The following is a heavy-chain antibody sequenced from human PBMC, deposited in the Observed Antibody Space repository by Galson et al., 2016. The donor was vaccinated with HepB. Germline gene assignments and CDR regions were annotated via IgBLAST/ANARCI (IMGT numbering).Heavy chain of an antibody. D-gene: IGHD3-10*01. V-gene: IGHV1-18*01. J-gene: IGHJ6*04. Sequence: SVKVSCKASGYTLTSYGISWVRQAPGQGLEWMGWISAYNGNTNYAQNFQGRVTMNTDTSTSTAYMELRSLRSDDTAVYYCARDVTMVQGVRYYYGMDVWGKGTTVTVSS. CDR1: GYTLTSYG. CDR3: ARDVTMVQGVRYYYGMDV. CDR2: ISAYNGNT.